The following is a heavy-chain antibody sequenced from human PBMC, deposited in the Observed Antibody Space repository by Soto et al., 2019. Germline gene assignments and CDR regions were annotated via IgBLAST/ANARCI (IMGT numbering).Heavy chain of an antibody. V-gene: IGHV4-4*02. Sequence: LSLTCAVSGGSISRSNWWSWVRQPPGKGLEWIGEIYHSGSTNYHPSLKSRVTISVDKSKNRFSLKLTSVTAADTAVYYCGKVLTGATRHTDFDSWGQGTLVTVSS. CDR3: GKVLTGATRHTDFDS. D-gene: IGHD3-9*01. J-gene: IGHJ4*02. CDR2: IYHSGST. CDR1: GGSISRSNW.